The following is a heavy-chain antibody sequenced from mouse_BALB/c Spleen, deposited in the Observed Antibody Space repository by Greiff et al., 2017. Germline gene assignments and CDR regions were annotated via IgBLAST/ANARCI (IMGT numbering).Heavy chain of an antibody. CDR2: IYPGSGNT. CDR3: ARCYGYENYFDY. D-gene: IGHD2-2*01. Sequence: VQLQQSGAELVRPGTSVKISCKASGYAFTNYWLGWVKQRPGHGLEWIGDIYPGSGNTYYNEKFKGKATLTADKSSSTAYMQLSSLTSEDSAVYFCARCYGYENYFDYWGQGTTLTVSS. J-gene: IGHJ2*01. CDR1: GYAFTNYW. V-gene: IGHV1-63*01.